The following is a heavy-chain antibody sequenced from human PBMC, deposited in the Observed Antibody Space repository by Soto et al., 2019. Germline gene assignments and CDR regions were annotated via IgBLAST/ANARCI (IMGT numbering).Heavy chain of an antibody. CDR2: INPSGGST. D-gene: IGHD3-10*01. CDR3: ARLLLWPSYYYYGMDV. V-gene: IGHV1-46*01. Sequence: GASVKVSCKASGYTFTSYYMHWVRQAPGQGLEWMGIINPSGGSTSYAQKFQGRVTMTRDTSTSTVYMELSSLRSEDTAVYYCARLLLWPSYYYYGMDVWGQGTTVTVSS. J-gene: IGHJ6*02. CDR1: GYTFTSYY.